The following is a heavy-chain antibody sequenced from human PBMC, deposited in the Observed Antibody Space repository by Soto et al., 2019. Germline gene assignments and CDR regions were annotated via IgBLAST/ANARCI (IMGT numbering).Heavy chain of an antibody. CDR3: AKDYDFWSGSMDV. D-gene: IGHD3-3*01. V-gene: IGHV3-9*01. CDR1: GFTFDDYA. CDR2: ISWNSGSI. J-gene: IGHJ6*03. Sequence: EVQLVESGGGLVQPGRSLRLSCAASGFTFDDYAMHWVRQAPGKGLEWVSGISWNSGSIGYADSVKGRFTISRDNAKNSLYLQTNSLRAEDTALYYCAKDYDFWSGSMDVWGKGTTVTVSS.